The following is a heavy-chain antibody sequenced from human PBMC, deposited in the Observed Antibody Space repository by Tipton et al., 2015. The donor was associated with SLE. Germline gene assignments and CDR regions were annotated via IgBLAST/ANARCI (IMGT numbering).Heavy chain of an antibody. D-gene: IGHD3-9*01. J-gene: IGHJ3*02. Sequence: TLSLTCGVSGFSISSDYYWGWIRQPPGQGLEWIGSIFHGGNTYYNPSLKSRFTISIDASKNQFSLNLTSVTATDTAVYYCAGTNYDVLTGYHRVDTFDIWGQGTMVTVSS. CDR1: GFSISSDYY. CDR3: AGTNYDVLTGYHRVDTFDI. CDR2: IFHGGNT. V-gene: IGHV4-38-2*01.